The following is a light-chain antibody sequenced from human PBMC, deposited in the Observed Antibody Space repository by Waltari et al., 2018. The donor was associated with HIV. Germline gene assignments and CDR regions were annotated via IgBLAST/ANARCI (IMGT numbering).Light chain of an antibody. CDR2: GVS. CDR1: QSLRRDC. V-gene: IGKV3-20*01. J-gene: IGKJ4*01. CDR3: QQYDRTPLT. Sequence: DIVLTQSSGTLSLSPGERATLSCRASQSLRRDCLAWYQQKPGQPPRLLMFGVSSRAAGVPGRFSGSGSGTDFTLTISNLEPEDFAVYYCQQYDRTPLTFGGGTRVEIK.